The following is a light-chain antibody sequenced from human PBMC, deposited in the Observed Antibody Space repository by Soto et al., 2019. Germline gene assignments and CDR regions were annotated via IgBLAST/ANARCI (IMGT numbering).Light chain of an antibody. V-gene: IGKV3-15*01. CDR2: AAS. Sequence: EIVLTQSPATLSLSPGERATLSCRASQSVSVYLAWYQQKAGQAPRLLIYAASTRATGIPARFSGSGSGTEFTLTISSLQSEDFAVYYCQQYSIWRTFGQGTKVDI. CDR1: QSVSVY. CDR3: QQYSIWRT. J-gene: IGKJ1*01.